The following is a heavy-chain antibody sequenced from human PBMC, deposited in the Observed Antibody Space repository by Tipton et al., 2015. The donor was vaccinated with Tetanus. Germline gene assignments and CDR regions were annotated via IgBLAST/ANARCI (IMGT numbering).Heavy chain of an antibody. CDR1: GFTFSKYS. J-gene: IGHJ4*02. CDR2: LSGSGDST. Sequence: SLRLSCTASGFTFSKYSMNWVRQAPGKGLEWVSSLSGSGDSTYYVDSVRGRFTISRDNSKKTLYLQMHSLSVEDTAIYYCAQSKRGYSYGTFDLWGQGTLVTVSS. V-gene: IGHV3-23*01. D-gene: IGHD5-18*01. CDR3: AQSKRGYSYGTFDL.